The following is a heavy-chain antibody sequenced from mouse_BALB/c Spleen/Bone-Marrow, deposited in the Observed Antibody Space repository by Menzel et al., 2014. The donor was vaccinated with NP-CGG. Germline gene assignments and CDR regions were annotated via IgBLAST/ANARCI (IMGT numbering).Heavy chain of an antibody. Sequence: VNVVESGGGLVQPGGSLKLSCAASGFDFSRYWMSWVRQAPGKGLEWIGEINPDSNTINYTPSLKDKFIISRDNAKNTLYLQMSKVRSEDTALYYCARLGYYGSLAYWGQGTLVTVSA. J-gene: IGHJ3*01. CDR3: ARLGYYGSLAY. CDR1: GFDFSRYW. D-gene: IGHD1-2*01. CDR2: INPDSNTI. V-gene: IGHV4-1*02.